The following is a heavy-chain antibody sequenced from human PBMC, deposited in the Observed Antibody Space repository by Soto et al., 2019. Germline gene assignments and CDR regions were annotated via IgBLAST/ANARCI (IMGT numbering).Heavy chain of an antibody. CDR2: ISWNSGSI. V-gene: IGHV3-9*01. D-gene: IGHD3-10*01. CDR3: AKDTGSGSYPNDLFDY. Sequence: EVPLVESGGGLVQPGRSLRLSCAASGFTFDDYAMHWVRQAPGKGLEWVSGISWNSGSIGYADSVKGRFTISRDNAKSSLYLQMNSLRAEDTALYYCAKDTGSGSYPNDLFDYWGQGTLVTVSS. J-gene: IGHJ4*02. CDR1: GFTFDDYA.